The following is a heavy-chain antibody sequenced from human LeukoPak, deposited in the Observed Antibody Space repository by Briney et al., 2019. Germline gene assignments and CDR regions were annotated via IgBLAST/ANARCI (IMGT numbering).Heavy chain of an antibody. Sequence: PGGSLRLSSAASGFTVSSNYMSWVRQAPGKGLEWVSVIYSGGSTYYADSVKGRFTISRDNSKNTLYLQMNSLRAEDTAVYYCASDLDGDPFDYWGQGTLVTVSS. CDR2: IYSGGST. CDR1: GFTVSSNY. CDR3: ASDLDGDPFDY. D-gene: IGHD4-17*01. J-gene: IGHJ4*02. V-gene: IGHV3-53*01.